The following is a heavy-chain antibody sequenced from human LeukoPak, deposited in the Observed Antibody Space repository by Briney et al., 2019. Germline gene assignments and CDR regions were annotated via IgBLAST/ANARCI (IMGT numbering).Heavy chain of an antibody. CDR1: GGSISSYY. V-gene: IGHV4-4*07. CDR2: IYTSGST. Sequence: SETLSLTCTVSGGSISSYYWSWIRQPAGKGLEWIGRIYTSGSTNYNPSLKSRVTMSVDTSKNQFSLKLSAVTAVDTAVYYCARDRRFESYAFDIWGQGTMVTVSS. J-gene: IGHJ3*02. D-gene: IGHD3-9*01. CDR3: ARDRRFESYAFDI.